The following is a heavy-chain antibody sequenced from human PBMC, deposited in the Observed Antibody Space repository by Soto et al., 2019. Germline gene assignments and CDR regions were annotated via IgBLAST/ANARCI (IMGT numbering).Heavy chain of an antibody. Sequence: PSETLSLTCTVSGGSISSYYWSWIRQPPGKGLEWIGYIYYSGSTNYNPSLKSRVTVSVDTSKNHFSLKLSSVTAADTAVYYCARSLSGYYYYYGMDVWCQGTTVTVSS. CDR3: ARSLSGYYYYYGMDV. D-gene: IGHD1-26*01. CDR1: GGSISSYY. V-gene: IGHV4-59*01. CDR2: IYYSGST. J-gene: IGHJ6*02.